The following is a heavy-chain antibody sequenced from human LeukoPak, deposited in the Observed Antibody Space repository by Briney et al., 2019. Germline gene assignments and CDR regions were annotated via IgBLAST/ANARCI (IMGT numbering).Heavy chain of an antibody. CDR3: AKDMGGHYDILTGFDI. CDR2: ISWNSGSI. D-gene: IGHD3-9*01. J-gene: IGHJ3*02. CDR1: GFTFDDYA. V-gene: IGHV3-9*03. Sequence: PGGSLRLSCAASGFTFDDYAMHWVRQAPGKGLEWVSGISWNSGSIGYADSVKGRFTISRDNAKNSLYLQMNSLRAEDMALYYYAKDMGGHYDILTGFDIWGQGTTVTVSS.